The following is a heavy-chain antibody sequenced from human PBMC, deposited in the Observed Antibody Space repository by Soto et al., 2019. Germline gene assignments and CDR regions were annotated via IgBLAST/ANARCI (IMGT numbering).Heavy chain of an antibody. D-gene: IGHD2-2*01. CDR3: ARDWGRSDVVPAAISAMAV. CDR1: GYTFISYY. CDR2: INPSGGTT. Sequence: GASVKVSCKASGYTFISYYIHWVRQAPGQGLEWMGIINPSGGTTNHAQKFQGRLTMTRDTSTSTVYVDLSSLRSEDTAVYYCARDWGRSDVVPAAISAMAVWGQGTTVTVSS. J-gene: IGHJ6*02. V-gene: IGHV1-46*01.